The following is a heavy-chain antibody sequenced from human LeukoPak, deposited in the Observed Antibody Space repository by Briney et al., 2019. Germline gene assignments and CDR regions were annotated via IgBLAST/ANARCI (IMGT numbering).Heavy chain of an antibody. CDR2: INPNSGGT. CDR3: ARVRAPPSIVVVDY. CDR1: GYTFSGCY. Sequence: EASVKVYCNCSGYTFSGCYMQWVRQAPGQGLEWMGWINPNSGGTNYAQKFQGRVTMTRDTSISTAYMELSRLRSDDTAVYYCARVRAPPSIVVVDYWGQGTLVTVSS. J-gene: IGHJ4*02. D-gene: IGHD2-15*01. V-gene: IGHV1-2*02.